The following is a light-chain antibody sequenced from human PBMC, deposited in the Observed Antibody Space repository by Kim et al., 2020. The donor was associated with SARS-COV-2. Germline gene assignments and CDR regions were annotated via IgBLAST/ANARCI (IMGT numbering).Light chain of an antibody. V-gene: IGLV1-44*01. CDR3: AALDDSLNGWV. CDR2: SNN. Sequence: QSVLTQPPSASGTPGQRVTISCSGSNSNIGSNTVNWYQQLPGTAPKLLIYSNNQQASGVPDRFSGSKSGTSASLAISGLQSEDEADYYCAALDDSLNGWVFGGGTQLTVL. CDR1: NSNIGSNT. J-gene: IGLJ3*02.